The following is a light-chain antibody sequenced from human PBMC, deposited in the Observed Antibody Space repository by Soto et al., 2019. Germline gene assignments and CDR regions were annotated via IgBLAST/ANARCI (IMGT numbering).Light chain of an antibody. CDR1: QSVSSSY. CDR2: GAS. CDR3: QQYGSSPQT. Sequence: IVLTQSPGTLSLSPGERATLSCRASQSVSSSYLARYQQKPGQAPRLLIYGASSRATGIPDRFSGSGSGTDFTLTISRLEPKDFAVYYCQQYGSSPQTFGQGTRLEIK. J-gene: IGKJ5*01. V-gene: IGKV3-20*01.